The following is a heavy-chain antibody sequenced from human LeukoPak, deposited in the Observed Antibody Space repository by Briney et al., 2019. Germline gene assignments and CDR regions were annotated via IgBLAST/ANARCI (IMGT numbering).Heavy chain of an antibody. V-gene: IGHV3-23*01. J-gene: IGHJ4*02. D-gene: IGHD3-10*01. CDR2: ISGDGALT. Sequence: GGSLRLSCAASRFTFNNYAMNWVRQAPGKGLEWVSTISGDGALTYYADSVKGRFTIFRDNSKNTLYLQMNSLRAEDTAVYYCARDYYGSGSYPSDYWGQGTLVTVSS. CDR3: ARDYYGSGSYPSDY. CDR1: RFTFNNYA.